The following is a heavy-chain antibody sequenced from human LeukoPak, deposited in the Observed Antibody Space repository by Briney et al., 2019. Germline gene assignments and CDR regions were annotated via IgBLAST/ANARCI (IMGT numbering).Heavy chain of an antibody. V-gene: IGHV3-30*18. CDR1: GFTFSSYG. CDR2: ISYDGSNK. J-gene: IGHJ4*02. Sequence: GGSLRLSCAASGFTFSSYGMHWVRQAPGKGLEWVAVISYDGSNKYYADSVKGRFTISRDNSKNTLYLQMNSLRAEDTAVYYCVNFLLAAALDYWGQGTLVTVSS. D-gene: IGHD6-13*01. CDR3: VNFLLAAALDY.